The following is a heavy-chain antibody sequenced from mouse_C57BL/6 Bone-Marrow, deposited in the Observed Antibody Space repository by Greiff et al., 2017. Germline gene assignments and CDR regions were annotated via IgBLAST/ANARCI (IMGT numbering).Heavy chain of an antibody. CDR3: AREGGRDYVDY. V-gene: IGHV3-6*01. Sequence: EVQRVESGPGLVKPSQSLSLTCSVTGYSITSGYYWNWIRQFPGNKLEWMGYISYDGSNNYNPSLKNRISITRDTSKNQVFLKLNSVTTEDTATYYCAREGGRDYVDYWGQGTTLTVSS. D-gene: IGHD3-3*01. J-gene: IGHJ2*01. CDR2: ISYDGSN. CDR1: GYSITSGYY.